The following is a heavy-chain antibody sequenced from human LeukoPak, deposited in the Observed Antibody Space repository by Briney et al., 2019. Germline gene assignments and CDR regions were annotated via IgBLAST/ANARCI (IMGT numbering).Heavy chain of an antibody. V-gene: IGHV1-2*02. CDR3: ARDEVGIFDY. CDR1: GYTFTGYF. Sequence: ASVKVSCKAAGYTFTGYFMHWVRQAPGQGLEWMGWINLNSGGTNYAQKFQGRVTMTRDTSISTAYMELSRLRSDDTAVYYCARDEVGIFDYWGQGTLVTVSS. D-gene: IGHD1-26*01. CDR2: INLNSGGT. J-gene: IGHJ4*02.